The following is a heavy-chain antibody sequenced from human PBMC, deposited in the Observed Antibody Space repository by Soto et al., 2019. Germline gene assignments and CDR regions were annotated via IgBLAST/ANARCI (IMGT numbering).Heavy chain of an antibody. CDR2: IYNNETF. J-gene: IGHJ4*02. CDR1: GASVSSGIFY. V-gene: IGHV4-61*01. Sequence: SETLSLTCSVSGASVSSGIFYWSWIRHPPGKGLEWIGFIYNNETFNYNPSLKSRVTLSVDTSKHQFSLKLSSVTAADTAVYYCARVPLRYSSSHNFDSWGQGALVTVPQ. D-gene: IGHD6-19*01. CDR3: ARVPLRYSSSHNFDS.